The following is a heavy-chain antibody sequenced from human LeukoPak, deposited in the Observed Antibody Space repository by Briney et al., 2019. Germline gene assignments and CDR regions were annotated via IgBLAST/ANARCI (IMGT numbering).Heavy chain of an antibody. CDR2: INHSGST. CDR3: ARVIVGPTISPFDY. V-gene: IGHV4-34*01. D-gene: IGHD1-26*01. J-gene: IGHJ4*02. Sequence: SETLSLTCAVYGASFSGYYWSWIRQPPGKGLEWIGEINHSGSTNYNPSLKSRVTISVDTSKNQFSLKLSSVTAADTAVYYCARVIVGPTISPFDYWGQGTLVTVSS. CDR1: GASFSGYY.